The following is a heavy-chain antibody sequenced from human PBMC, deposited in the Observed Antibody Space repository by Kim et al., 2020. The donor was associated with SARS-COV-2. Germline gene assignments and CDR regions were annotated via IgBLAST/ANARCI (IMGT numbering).Heavy chain of an antibody. CDR3: ARGGSYSSSFI. D-gene: IGHD6-13*01. Sequence: NDYAVSVKSRITITPDTSKNQFSLQLNSVTPEDTAVYYCARGGSYSSSFIWGQGTLVTVSS. CDR2: N. J-gene: IGHJ4*02. V-gene: IGHV6-1*01.